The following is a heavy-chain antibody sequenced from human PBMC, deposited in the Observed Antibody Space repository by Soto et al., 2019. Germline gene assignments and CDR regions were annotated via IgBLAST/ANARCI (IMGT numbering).Heavy chain of an antibody. D-gene: IGHD1-26*01. CDR1: GYTFTSYA. J-gene: IGHJ6*02. CDR2: INAGNGNT. V-gene: IGHV1-3*01. CDR3: AREVGATPYYYYGMDV. Sequence: QVQLVQSGAEVKKPGASVKVSCKASGYTFTSYAMHWVRQAPGQRLEWMGWINAGNGNTKYSQKFQGRVTITRVTSASTAYMELSSLRSEDTAVYYCAREVGATPYYYYGMDVWGQGTTVTVSS.